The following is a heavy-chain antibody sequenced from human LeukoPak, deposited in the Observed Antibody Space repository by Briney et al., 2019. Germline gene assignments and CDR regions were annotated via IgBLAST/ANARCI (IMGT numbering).Heavy chain of an antibody. V-gene: IGHV3-23*01. CDR1: EFTFSSYA. J-gene: IGHJ5*02. CDR2: ISESGDST. D-gene: IGHD1-26*01. CDR3: ARDAGGRTQREGWFDP. Sequence: PGGSLRLSCAASEFTFSSYAMSWVRQAPGKGLEWVSGISESGDSTYYADSVKGRFTIYRDNSKNTLYLQMKSLRVEDTGVYYCARDAGGRTQREGWFDPWGQGTLVTVSS.